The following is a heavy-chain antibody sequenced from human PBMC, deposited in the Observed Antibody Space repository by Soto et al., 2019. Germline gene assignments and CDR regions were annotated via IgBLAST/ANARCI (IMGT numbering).Heavy chain of an antibody. D-gene: IGHD1-26*01. Sequence: QVQLVESGGGVVQPGRSLRLSCAASGFTFSSYGMHWVRQAPGKGLEWVAVISYDGSNKYYADSVKGRFTISRDNSKNTLYLQMNSLRAEDTAGYYCARSPYSVSYLAYLDYWGQGTLVTVSS. CDR3: ARSPYSVSYLAYLDY. J-gene: IGHJ4*02. CDR2: ISYDGSNK. CDR1: GFTFSSYG. V-gene: IGHV3-30*03.